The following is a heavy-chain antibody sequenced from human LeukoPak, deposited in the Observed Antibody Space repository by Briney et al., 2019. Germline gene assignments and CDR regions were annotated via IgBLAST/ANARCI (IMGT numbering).Heavy chain of an antibody. D-gene: IGHD5-18*01. CDR3: ARVFGTAMVTRSRVGLFCFDP. V-gene: IGHV4-38-2*02. CDR1: DDSISSGFY. Sequence: PSETLSLTCTVSDDSISSGFYWGWIRQPPGKGLEWIGSIYHSGSTYYNPSLKSRVTISVDTSKNQFSLKLSSVTAADTAVYYCARVFGTAMVTRSRVGLFCFDPWGQGTLVTVSS. CDR2: IYHSGST. J-gene: IGHJ5*02.